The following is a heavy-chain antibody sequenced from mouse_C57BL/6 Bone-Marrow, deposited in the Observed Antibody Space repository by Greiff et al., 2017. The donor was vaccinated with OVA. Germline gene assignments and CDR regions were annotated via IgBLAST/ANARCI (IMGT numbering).Heavy chain of an antibody. CDR2: ISSGGSYT. J-gene: IGHJ2*01. CDR3: AIHVDHGSFFDY. V-gene: IGHV5-6*03. Sequence: EVKLVESGGGLVKPGGSLKLSCAASGFTFSSYGMSWVRQTPDKRLEWVATISSGGSYTYYPDRVKGRFTISRDNAKNTLYLQMSNVKSEDTAMDYSAIHVDHGSFFDYWGTGTTLTVSS. CDR1: GFTFSSYG. D-gene: IGHD1-1*01.